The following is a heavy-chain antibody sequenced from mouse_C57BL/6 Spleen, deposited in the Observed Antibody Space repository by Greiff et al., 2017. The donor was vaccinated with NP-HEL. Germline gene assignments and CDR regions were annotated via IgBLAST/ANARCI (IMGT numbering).Heavy chain of an antibody. Sequence: QVHVKQSGAELVKPGASVKLSCKASGYTFTEYTIHWVKQRSGQGLEWIGWFYPGSGSIKYNEKFKDKATMTADKSSSTVYIELSRLTSEDSAVYFCARHNSNSDYVDYWGQGTTLTVSS. J-gene: IGHJ2*01. CDR3: ARHNSNSDYVDY. V-gene: IGHV1-62-2*01. D-gene: IGHD2-5*01. CDR1: GYTFTEYT. CDR2: FYPGSGSI.